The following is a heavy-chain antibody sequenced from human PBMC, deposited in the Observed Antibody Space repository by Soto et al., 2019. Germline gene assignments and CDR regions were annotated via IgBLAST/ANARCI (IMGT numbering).Heavy chain of an antibody. D-gene: IGHD3-10*01. CDR3: ASRFGDPHETDAFDI. V-gene: IGHV1-2*04. CDR1: GYTFTGYY. CDR2: INPNSGGT. J-gene: IGHJ3*02. Sequence: ASVKVSCKASGYTFTGYYGHWGRQAPGQGLEWMGWINPNSGGTNYAQKFQGWVTMTRDTSISTAYMELSRLRSDDTAVYYCASRFGDPHETDAFDIWGQGTMVTVSS.